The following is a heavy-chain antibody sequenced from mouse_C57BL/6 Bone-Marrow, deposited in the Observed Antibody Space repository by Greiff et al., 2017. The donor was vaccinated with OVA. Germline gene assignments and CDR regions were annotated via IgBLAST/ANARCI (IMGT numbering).Heavy chain of an antibody. CDR1: GYTFTSYW. CDR2: IDPSDSYT. D-gene: IGHD3-1*01. J-gene: IGHJ2*01. Sequence: QVQLQQPGAELVRPGTSVKLSCKASGYTFTSYWMHWVKQRPGHGLEWIGVIDPSDSYTNYNQKFKGKATLTLDTSSSTAYMHLSSLTSKDSAVYYGARSGFDYWGQGTTLTVSS. CDR3: ARSGFDY. V-gene: IGHV1-59*01.